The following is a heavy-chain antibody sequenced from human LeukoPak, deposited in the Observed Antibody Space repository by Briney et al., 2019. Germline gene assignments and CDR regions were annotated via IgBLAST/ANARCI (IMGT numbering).Heavy chain of an antibody. J-gene: IGHJ4*02. Sequence: GGSLRLSCAASGFTFSSYAMSWVRQAPGKGLEWVSAISGSGGSTYYADSVKGRFTISRDNSKNTLYLQMNSLRAEDTAVYYCARVGYSSSWYYFDYWGQGTLVTVSS. CDR1: GFTFSSYA. CDR3: ARVGYSSSWYYFDY. D-gene: IGHD6-13*01. V-gene: IGHV3-23*01. CDR2: ISGSGGST.